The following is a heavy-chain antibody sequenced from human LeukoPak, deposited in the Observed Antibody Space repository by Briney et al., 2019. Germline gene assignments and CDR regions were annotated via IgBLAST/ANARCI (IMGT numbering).Heavy chain of an antibody. J-gene: IGHJ4*02. V-gene: IGHV3-23*01. Sequence: GGSLRLSCAASGFIFSNYGMNWVRQAPGKGLEWVAAISASGSATSYADSVRGRFTISRDNSKNTLYLQMNSLRAEDTAMYYCARGDSLIVVVTEFDYWGQGTLVTVSS. D-gene: IGHD3-22*01. CDR2: ISASGSAT. CDR1: GFIFSNYG. CDR3: ARGDSLIVVVTEFDY.